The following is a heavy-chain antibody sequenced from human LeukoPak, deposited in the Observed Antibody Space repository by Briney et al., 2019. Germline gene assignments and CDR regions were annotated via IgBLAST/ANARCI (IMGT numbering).Heavy chain of an antibody. Sequence: APVKVSCKASGYTFSSNYIHWVRQAPGQGLEWLGVINPSGGSTTYAQKFQGRVTMTRDTSTSTVYMDLYSLRSEDTAVYYCARGGCSSISCEGDYWGQGTLVTVSS. V-gene: IGHV1-46*01. D-gene: IGHD2-2*01. CDR2: INPSGGST. J-gene: IGHJ4*02. CDR3: ARGGCSSISCEGDY. CDR1: GYTFSSNY.